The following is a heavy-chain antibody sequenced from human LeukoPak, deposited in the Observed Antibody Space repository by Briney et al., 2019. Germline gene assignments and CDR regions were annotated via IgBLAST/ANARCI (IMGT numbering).Heavy chain of an antibody. CDR3: ARHLSGTAMAHYFDF. CDR2: VYSSGST. CDR1: GDSISSARNY. Sequence: SETLSLTCSVSGDSISSARNYWGWIRQSPGKGLEWLASVYSSGSTHSNPSLTSRFSISIDMSKNQFSLKLYSVTASDAAIYYCARHLSGTAMAHYFDFWGQGTLVTVSS. V-gene: IGHV4-39*01. J-gene: IGHJ4*02. D-gene: IGHD5-18*01.